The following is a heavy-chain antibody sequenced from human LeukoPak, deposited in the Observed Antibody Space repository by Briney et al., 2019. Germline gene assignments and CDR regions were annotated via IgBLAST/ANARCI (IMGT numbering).Heavy chain of an antibody. V-gene: IGHV1-69*13. D-gene: IGHD4-23*01. J-gene: IGHJ3*02. CDR1: AGTFSSYA. CDR3: ARPQDHGGNVENFNI. Sequence: SVTVSCKASAGTFSSYAISWVRQAPGQGLEWMGGIIPIFGTANYAQKFQGRVTITADESTSTAYMELSSLRSEDTAVYYCARPQDHGGNVENFNIWGQGTMVTVSS. CDR2: IIPIFGTA.